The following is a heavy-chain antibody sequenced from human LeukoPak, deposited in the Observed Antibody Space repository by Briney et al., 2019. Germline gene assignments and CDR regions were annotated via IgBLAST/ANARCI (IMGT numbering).Heavy chain of an antibody. CDR2: ISGSGGST. D-gene: IGHD5-18*01. Sequence: PGGSLRLSCAASGFTFSSYAMSWVRQAPGKGLEWVAAISGSGGSTYYADSVKGRFTISRDNFKNTLFPQMNSLRAEDTAVYYCAKTGVDTAKLMYFDYWGQGTLVTVSS. CDR3: AKTGVDTAKLMYFDY. CDR1: GFTFSSYA. V-gene: IGHV3-23*01. J-gene: IGHJ4*02.